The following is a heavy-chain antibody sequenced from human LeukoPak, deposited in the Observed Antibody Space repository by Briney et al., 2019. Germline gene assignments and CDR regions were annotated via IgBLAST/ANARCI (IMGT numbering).Heavy chain of an antibody. Sequence: SETLSLTCTVSGGSISSYYWSWIRQPPGKGLEWIGYIYYSGSTNYNPSLKSRVTMSVDTSKNQFSLKLSSVTAADTAVYYCASSPLLYGSGIDYWGQGTLVTVSS. CDR3: ASSPLLYGSGIDY. D-gene: IGHD3-10*01. V-gene: IGHV4-59*12. J-gene: IGHJ4*02. CDR1: GGSISSYY. CDR2: IYYSGST.